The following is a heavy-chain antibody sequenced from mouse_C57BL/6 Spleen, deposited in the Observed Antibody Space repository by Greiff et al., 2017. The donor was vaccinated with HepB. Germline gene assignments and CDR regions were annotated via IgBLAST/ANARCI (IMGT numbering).Heavy chain of an antibody. J-gene: IGHJ4*01. CDR1: GFTFSSYA. V-gene: IGHV5-4*01. CDR3: ARGFITTVVEDAMDY. D-gene: IGHD1-1*01. Sequence: EVQGVESGGGLVKPGGSLKLSCAASGFTFSSYAMSWVRQTPEKRLEWVATISDGGSYTYYPDNVKGRFTISRDNAKNNLYLQMSHLKSEDTAMYYCARGFITTVVEDAMDYWGQGTSVTVSS. CDR2: ISDGGSYT.